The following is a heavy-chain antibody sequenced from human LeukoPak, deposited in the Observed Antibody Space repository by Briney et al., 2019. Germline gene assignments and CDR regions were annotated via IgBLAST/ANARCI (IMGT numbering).Heavy chain of an antibody. CDR1: GGSISSSSYY. J-gene: IGHJ4*02. CDR2: IYNSGST. Sequence: SETLSLTCTVSGGSISSSSYYWGWIRQPPGKGLEWIGYIYNSGSTNYNPSLKSRVTISVDTSKNQFSLKLSSVTAADTAVYYCTRRRASGFGELIDYWGQGTLVTVSS. CDR3: TRRRASGFGELIDY. V-gene: IGHV4-61*05. D-gene: IGHD3-10*01.